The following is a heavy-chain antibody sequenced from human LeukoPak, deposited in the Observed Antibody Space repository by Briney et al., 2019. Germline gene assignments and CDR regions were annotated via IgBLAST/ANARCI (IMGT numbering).Heavy chain of an antibody. D-gene: IGHD1-14*01. Sequence: GGSLRLSCAASGFTFSSYGAHWVRQAPGKGLEWVAFIRYDGSNKYYADSVKGRFTSSRDSSKKTVYLQMNSLRAEDAAVYYCAKNGEPHYYMDVLGKGTTVTVSS. J-gene: IGHJ6*03. V-gene: IGHV3-30*02. CDR3: AKNGEPHYYMDV. CDR2: IRYDGSNK. CDR1: GFTFSSYG.